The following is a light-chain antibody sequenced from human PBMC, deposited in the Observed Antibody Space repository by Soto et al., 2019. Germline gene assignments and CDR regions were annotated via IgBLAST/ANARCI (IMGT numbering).Light chain of an antibody. V-gene: IGKV1-5*01. CDR2: DAS. Sequence: DIQMTQSPSTLSASVGDIVTITCRASQNINYLLAWYQQKPGKAPKVLIYDASSLESGVPSTFRGSGSGTEFTLTISSLQPDDFATYYCQQYNTYWTFGQGTKVDI. J-gene: IGKJ1*01. CDR3: QQYNTYWT. CDR1: QNINYL.